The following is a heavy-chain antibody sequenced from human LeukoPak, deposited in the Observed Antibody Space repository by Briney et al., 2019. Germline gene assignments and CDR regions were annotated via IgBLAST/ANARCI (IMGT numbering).Heavy chain of an antibody. CDR2: INPNSGGT. D-gene: IGHD5-24*01. Sequence: GASVKVSCKASGFTFTDYYLHWVRQAPGQGLEWMGWINPNSGGTNYAQKFQGRVTMTRDTSISTVYMELSSLRSDDTAVYYCASRQRDGPTQYVFDIWGQGTMVTVSS. CDR3: ASRQRDGPTQYVFDI. CDR1: GFTFTDYY. J-gene: IGHJ3*02. V-gene: IGHV1-2*02.